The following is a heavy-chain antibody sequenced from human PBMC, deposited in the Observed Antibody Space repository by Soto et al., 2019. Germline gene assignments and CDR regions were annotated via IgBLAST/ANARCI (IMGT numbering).Heavy chain of an antibody. V-gene: IGHV3-33*01. D-gene: IGHD5-18*01. CDR1: GFTFSNYG. CDR3: PRDIIGRYGLVALEI. Sequence: PGCSLRLSWAPPGFTFSNYGMHWVRQAPGKGLEWVAVIWYDGSNKNYADSVKGRFTISRDNSTKTMYLQPHSLRVEDTDVYYCPRDIIGRYGLVALEIWGRGKMVTVS. J-gene: IGHJ3*02. CDR2: IWYDGSNK.